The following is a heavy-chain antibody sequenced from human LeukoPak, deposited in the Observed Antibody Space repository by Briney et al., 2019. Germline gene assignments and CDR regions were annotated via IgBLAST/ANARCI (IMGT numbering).Heavy chain of an antibody. CDR1: GYTFTGYY. J-gene: IGHJ4*02. Sequence: ASVKVSCKASGYTFTGYYMHWVRQAPGQGLEWMGWINPNSGNTGYAQKFQGRVTLTRDTSISTAYMELSNLRSEDTAVYYCARGPIFGSGSYFDYWAQGTLVTVSS. CDR3: ARGPIFGSGSYFDY. V-gene: IGHV1-8*02. D-gene: IGHD3-10*01. CDR2: INPNSGNT.